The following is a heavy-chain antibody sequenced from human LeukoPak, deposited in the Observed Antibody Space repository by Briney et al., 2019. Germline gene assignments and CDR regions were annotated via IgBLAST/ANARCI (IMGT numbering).Heavy chain of an antibody. CDR1: GFTFSSYG. V-gene: IGHV3-33*01. J-gene: IGHJ4*02. CDR2: IWCDGSNK. D-gene: IGHD3-16*02. Sequence: PGRSLRLSCAASGFTFSSYGMHWVRQAPGKGLEWVAVIWCDGSNKYYADSVKGRFTISRDNSKNTLYLQMNSLRAEDTAVYYCARGRITYYDYVWGSYRFIGGLDYWGQGTLVTVSS. CDR3: ARGRITYYDYVWGSYRFIGGLDY.